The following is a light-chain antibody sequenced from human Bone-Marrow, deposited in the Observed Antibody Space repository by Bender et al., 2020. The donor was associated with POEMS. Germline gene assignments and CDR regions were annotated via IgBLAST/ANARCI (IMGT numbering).Light chain of an antibody. V-gene: IGLV3-21*02. J-gene: IGLJ1*01. CDR3: QAWDSMTAS. CDR2: DDN. CDR1: NIGNKA. Sequence: SYVLTQPPSVSVAPGQTARITCGGDNIGNKALHWYQQKPGQAPLLVLFDDNARPSGSPDRFSGSNSGDRATLTISRVEADDEAAYYCQAWDSMTASFGSGTKVTVL.